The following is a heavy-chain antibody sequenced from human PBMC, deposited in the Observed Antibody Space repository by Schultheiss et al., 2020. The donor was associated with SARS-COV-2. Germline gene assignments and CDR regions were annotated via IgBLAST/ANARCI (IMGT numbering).Heavy chain of an antibody. CDR1: GGSISSGGYY. D-gene: IGHD6-13*01. CDR3: ARESRIAAAGIGWFDP. J-gene: IGHJ5*02. V-gene: IGHV4-31*03. Sequence: SETLSLTCTVSGGSISSGGYYWSWIRQHPGKGLEWIGYIYYIGSTNYNPSLKSRVTISVDTSKNQFSLKLNSVTPEDTAVYYCARESRIAAAGIGWFDPWGQGTLVTVSS. CDR2: IYYIGST.